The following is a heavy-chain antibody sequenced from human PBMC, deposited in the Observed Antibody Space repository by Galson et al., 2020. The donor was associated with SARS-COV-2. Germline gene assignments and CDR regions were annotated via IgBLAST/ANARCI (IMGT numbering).Heavy chain of an antibody. J-gene: IGHJ6*02. CDR3: AREAPAPINYAMDV. Sequence: GGSLRLSCAASGFLFSTSEMNWVRQAPGKGLEWVSYINSGAKTIYYADSVRGRFTISRDNAKNSLYLQMNSLRAEDTAVYYCAREAPAPINYAMDVWGQGTTVTVSS. CDR1: GFLFSTSE. V-gene: IGHV3-48*03. CDR2: INSGAKTI.